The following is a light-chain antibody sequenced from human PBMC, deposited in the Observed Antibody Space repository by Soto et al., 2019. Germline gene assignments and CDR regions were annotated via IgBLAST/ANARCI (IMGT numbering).Light chain of an antibody. CDR1: QSVSSSL. J-gene: IGKJ3*01. V-gene: IGKV3-20*01. CDR3: QQYNGSPFT. CDR2: GAS. Sequence: EIVLTQSPGTLSLSPGERATLSCRASQSVSSSLAWYQQKTGQAPRLLISGASSRATGIPDRFSGSGSETDFTLTISRLEPEDFALYYCQQYNGSPFTFGPGTKVDIK.